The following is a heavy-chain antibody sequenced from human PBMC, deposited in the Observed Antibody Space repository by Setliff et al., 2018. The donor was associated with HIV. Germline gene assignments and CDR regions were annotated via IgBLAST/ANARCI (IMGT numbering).Heavy chain of an antibody. V-gene: IGHV3-11*06. CDR1: GFTLSDHW. D-gene: IGHD1-26*01. CDR2: ISSSSSYT. Sequence: GGSLRLSCAASGFTLSDHWMHWVRQAPGKGLEWISYISSSSSYTNYADSVKGRFTISRDNAKNSLYLQMDSLRAEDTAVYYCAPLVGATGAPSYWGQGTLVTVSS. J-gene: IGHJ4*02. CDR3: APLVGATGAPSY.